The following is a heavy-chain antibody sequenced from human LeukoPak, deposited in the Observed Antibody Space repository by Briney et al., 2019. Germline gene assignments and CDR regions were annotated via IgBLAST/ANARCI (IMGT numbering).Heavy chain of an antibody. V-gene: IGHV4-59*01. CDR1: GGSISPYY. Sequence: SEPLSLTCTVSGGSISPYYWSWIRQPPGKGLEWLGYIYYSGSGGTKHNAALRGRVTISVDASKNQFSQKLRSVTAADTAVYYCARNNLLGTKNGFDIWGQGTMVTVSS. CDR3: ARNNLLGTKNGFDI. D-gene: IGHD2-2*01. J-gene: IGHJ3*02. CDR2: IYYSGSGGT.